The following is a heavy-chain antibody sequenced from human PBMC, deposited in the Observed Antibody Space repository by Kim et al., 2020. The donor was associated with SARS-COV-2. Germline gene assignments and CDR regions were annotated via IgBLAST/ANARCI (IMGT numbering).Heavy chain of an antibody. V-gene: IGHV3-33*01. D-gene: IGHD2-15*01. CDR3: ARDTPLVPGAPMDV. J-gene: IGHJ6*02. CDR1: GFTFSSYG. CDR2: IWYDGSNK. Sequence: GGSLRLSCAASGFTFSSYGMHWVRQAPGKGLEWVAVIWYDGSNKYYADSVKGRFTISRDNSKNTLYLQMNSLRAEDTAVYYCARDTPLVPGAPMDVWGQGTTVTVSS.